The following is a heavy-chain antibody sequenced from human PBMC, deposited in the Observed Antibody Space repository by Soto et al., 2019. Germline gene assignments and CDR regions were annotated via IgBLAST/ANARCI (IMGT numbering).Heavy chain of an antibody. V-gene: IGHV4-39*01. CDR2: IYYSGST. D-gene: IGHD3-22*01. CDR1: GGSISSYY. CDR3: ARHGDDSTGYYYPFDS. J-gene: IGHJ4*02. Sequence: SEILSLTCTVSGGSISSYYWAWIRQPPGKGLEWIATIYYSGSTYYNPSLESRVTMSVDTSKNQFSLKLSSVTAADTAVYYCARHGDDSTGYYYPFDSWGQGTLVTVSS.